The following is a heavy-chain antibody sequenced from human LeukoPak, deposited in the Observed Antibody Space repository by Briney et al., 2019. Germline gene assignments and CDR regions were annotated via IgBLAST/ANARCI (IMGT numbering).Heavy chain of an antibody. CDR1: GFTFSSYW. Sequence: GGSLRLSCAASGFTFSSYWMHWVRQAPGKGLEWVSVIYSGGSTYYADSVKGRFTISRDNSKNTLYLQMNSLRAEDTAVYYCARDWGYDILKKVDYGMDVWGQGTTVTVSS. J-gene: IGHJ6*02. CDR2: IYSGGST. CDR3: ARDWGYDILKKVDYGMDV. V-gene: IGHV3-53*01. D-gene: IGHD3-9*01.